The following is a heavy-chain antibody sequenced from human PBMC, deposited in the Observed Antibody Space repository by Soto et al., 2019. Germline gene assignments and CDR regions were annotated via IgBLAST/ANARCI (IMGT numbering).Heavy chain of an antibody. J-gene: IGHJ5*02. CDR1: GFTFSSYG. D-gene: IGHD6-13*01. V-gene: IGHV3-33*06. CDR2: IWYDGSNK. CDR3: AKTSSSWYWWFDP. Sequence: GGSLRLSCAASGFTFSSYGMHWVRQAPGKGLEWVAVIWYDGSNKYYADSVKGRFTISRDNSKNTLYLQMNSLRAEDTAVYYCAKTSSSWYWWFDPWGQGTLVTVSS.